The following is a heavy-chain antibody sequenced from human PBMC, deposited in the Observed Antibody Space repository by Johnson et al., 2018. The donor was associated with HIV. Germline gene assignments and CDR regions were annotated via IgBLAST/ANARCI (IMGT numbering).Heavy chain of an antibody. J-gene: IGHJ3*02. V-gene: IGHV3-30-3*01. Sequence: VQLVESGGGVVQPGRSLRLSCAASGFTFSSYAMHWVRQAPGKGLEWVAVISYDGSNKYYADSVKGRFTISRDNSKNTLYLQMNSLRAEDTAVYYCASGWGIAASDAFDIWGQGTMVIVSS. CDR3: ASGWGIAASDAFDI. CDR1: GFTFSSYA. D-gene: IGHD6-13*01. CDR2: ISYDGSNK.